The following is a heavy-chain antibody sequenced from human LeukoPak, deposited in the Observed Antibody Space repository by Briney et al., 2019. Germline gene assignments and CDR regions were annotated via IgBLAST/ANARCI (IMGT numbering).Heavy chain of an antibody. CDR1: GFTFSSYE. Sequence: PGGSLRPSCAASGFTFSSYEMNWVRQAPGKGLEWVSYISSSGTTIYYADSVNGRFTISRDNAKNALYLQMNSLRAEDTAVYYCAREAAGYSSGWPDYWGQGTLVTVSS. V-gene: IGHV3-48*03. D-gene: IGHD6-19*01. J-gene: IGHJ4*02. CDR2: ISSSGTTI. CDR3: AREAAGYSSGWPDY.